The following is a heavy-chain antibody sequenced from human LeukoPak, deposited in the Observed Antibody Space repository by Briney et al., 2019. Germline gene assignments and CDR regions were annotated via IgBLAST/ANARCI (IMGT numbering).Heavy chain of an antibody. Sequence: ASVKVSCKASGYTFTGYYMHWVRQAPGQGLEWMGWINPNSGGTNYAQKFQGRVTMTRDTSISTAYMELSRLRSDDTAVYYCARGGCGGDCYSYYYYYGMDVWGQGTMVTVSS. CDR2: INPNSGGT. D-gene: IGHD2-21*02. J-gene: IGHJ6*02. CDR1: GYTFTGYY. CDR3: ARGGCGGDCYSYYYYYGMDV. V-gene: IGHV1-2*02.